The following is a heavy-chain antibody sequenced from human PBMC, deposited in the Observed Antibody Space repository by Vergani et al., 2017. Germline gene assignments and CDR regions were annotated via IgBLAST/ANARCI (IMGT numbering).Heavy chain of an antibody. D-gene: IGHD2-15*01. J-gene: IGHJ6*02. CDR3: ARVPPLPFGYCSGGSFYSHNYYYGMDV. CDR2: IYPGDSDT. CDR1: GYSFTSYW. Sequence: EVQLVQSGAEVKKPGESLKISCKGSGYSFTSYWIGWVRQMPGKGLEWMGIIYPGDSDTRYSPSFQGQVTISADKSISTAYLQWSSLKASDTAMDYCARVPPLPFGYCSGGSFYSHNYYYGMDVWGQGTTVTVSS. V-gene: IGHV5-51*01.